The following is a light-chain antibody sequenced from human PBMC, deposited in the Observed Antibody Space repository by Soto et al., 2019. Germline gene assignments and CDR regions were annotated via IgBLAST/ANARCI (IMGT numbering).Light chain of an antibody. CDR3: QQHNTYPPWT. J-gene: IGKJ1*01. V-gene: IGKV1-9*01. Sequence: DIQLTQSPSFLSASVGDRVTITCRASQGISSYLAWYQQKPGKAPELLIYAASTLQSGVPSRFSGSGSGTDVTLTISSLQPEDSATYYCQQHNTYPPWTFGQGTKVEIK. CDR2: AAS. CDR1: QGISSY.